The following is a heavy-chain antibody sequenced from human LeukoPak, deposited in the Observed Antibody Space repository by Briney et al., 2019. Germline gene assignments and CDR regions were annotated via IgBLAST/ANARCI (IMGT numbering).Heavy chain of an antibody. Sequence: GGSLRLSCAASGFTFSSYAMSWVRQAPGKGLEWVSAITATSSSTYDADSVQGRFTISRDNSKNTLYLQMNGLRPEDTAIYYCAKLFDSGTYNNFFHYWDQGTLVTVSS. V-gene: IGHV3-23*01. CDR2: ITATSSST. CDR1: GFTFSSYA. J-gene: IGHJ4*02. CDR3: AKLFDSGTYNNFFHY. D-gene: IGHD3-10*01.